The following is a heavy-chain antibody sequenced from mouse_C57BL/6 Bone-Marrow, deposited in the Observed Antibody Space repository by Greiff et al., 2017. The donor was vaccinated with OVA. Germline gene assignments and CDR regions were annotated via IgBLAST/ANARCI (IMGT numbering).Heavy chain of an antibody. D-gene: IGHD1-1*01. Sequence: QVQLQQPGAELVKPGASVKMSCKASGYTFTSYWITWVKQRPGQGLEWIGDIYPGSGSTNYNEKFTSKATLTVDTSSSTAYMQLSSLTSEDSAVYYCARRDYGSTWFAYWGQGTLVTVSA. CDR1: GYTFTSYW. CDR2: IYPGSGST. V-gene: IGHV1-55*01. CDR3: ARRDYGSTWFAY. J-gene: IGHJ3*01.